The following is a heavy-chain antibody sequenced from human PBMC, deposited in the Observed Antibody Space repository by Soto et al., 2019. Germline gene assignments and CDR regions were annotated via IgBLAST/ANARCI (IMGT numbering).Heavy chain of an antibody. CDR1: GFSLSTSGEA. CDR3: AHYFSDSPAGWFDP. V-gene: IGHV2-5*02. CDR2: IYWDADN. Sequence: QITLKESGPALVKPTQTLTLTCTFSGFSLSTSGEAVGWIRQPPGVALEWPALIYWDADNRYKPTLKTRLTITKDNSKNHMVLTLTNMDPVDTATYYCAHYFSDSPAGWFDPWGQGILVTVSS. J-gene: IGHJ5*02. D-gene: IGHD3-3*01.